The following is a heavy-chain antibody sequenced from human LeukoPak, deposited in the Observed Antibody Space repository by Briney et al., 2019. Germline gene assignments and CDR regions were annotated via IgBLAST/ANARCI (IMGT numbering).Heavy chain of an antibody. Sequence: SETLSLTCTVSGVSISSGGYYWSWIRQHPGKGLEWIGYIYYSGRTYYNPSLKSRVTISVDTSKNQFSLKLSSVTTADTAVYYCARARHYYDSSGYYWAHDYFDYWGQGTLVTVSS. J-gene: IGHJ4*02. V-gene: IGHV4-31*03. CDR2: IYYSGRT. CDR1: GVSISSGGYY. D-gene: IGHD3-22*01. CDR3: ARARHYYDSSGYYWAHDYFDY.